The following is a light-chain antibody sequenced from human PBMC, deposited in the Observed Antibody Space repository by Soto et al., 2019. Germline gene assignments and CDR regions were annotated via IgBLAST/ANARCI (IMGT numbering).Light chain of an antibody. J-gene: IGKJ1*01. Sequence: EIVMTQSQATRSVSVGERATLCCRASQSVSSNLAWYQQTPGQAPRLLIYGASTRDTGIPARFSGSWSGTEFTLPLSSLQSEDFAVYYCQQCNNWPRTFGQGTKVDI. CDR1: QSVSSN. CDR3: QQCNNWPRT. V-gene: IGKV3-15*01. CDR2: GAS.